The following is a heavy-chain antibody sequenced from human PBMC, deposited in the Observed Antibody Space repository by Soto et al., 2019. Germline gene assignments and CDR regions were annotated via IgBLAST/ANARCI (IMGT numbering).Heavy chain of an antibody. Sequence: QVQLVQSGAEVKKPGSSVKVSCKASGGTFSSYAISWVRQAPGQGLEWMGGIIPTFGTANYAQKFQGRVTITADESTSTAYMELSSLRSEDTAVYYCARDLAYCGGDCYYFDLWGRGTLVTVSS. J-gene: IGHJ2*01. V-gene: IGHV1-69*12. D-gene: IGHD2-21*02. CDR3: ARDLAYCGGDCYYFDL. CDR1: GGTFSSYA. CDR2: IIPTFGTA.